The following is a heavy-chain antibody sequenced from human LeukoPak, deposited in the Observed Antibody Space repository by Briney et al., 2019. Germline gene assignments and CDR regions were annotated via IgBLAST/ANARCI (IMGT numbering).Heavy chain of an antibody. Sequence: GRSLRLSCAASGFSFSTYWMAWVRQAPGKGLEWVDNIKGDESARPPADSVKGRFTISRDNAQKSVYLQMSSLRREDTAVYYCARDVGGSLDYWGQGTLVTVSS. V-gene: IGHV3-7*01. CDR2: IKGDESAR. D-gene: IGHD1-26*01. J-gene: IGHJ4*02. CDR3: ARDVGGSLDY. CDR1: GFSFSTYW.